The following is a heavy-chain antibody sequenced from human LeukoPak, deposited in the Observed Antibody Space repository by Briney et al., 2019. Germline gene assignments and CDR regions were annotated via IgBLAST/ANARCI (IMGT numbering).Heavy chain of an antibody. J-gene: IGHJ4*02. D-gene: IGHD3-22*01. CDR3: ARHGEADYDSSGYYYYYFDY. CDR2: IYYSGST. CDR1: GGSISSSSYY. Sequence: TSETLSLTCTVSGGSISSSSYYWGWIRQPPGKGLEWIGSIYYSGSTYYNPSLKSRVTISVDTSKNQFSLKLSSVTAADTAVYYCARHGEADYDSSGYYYYYFDYWGQGTLVTVSS. V-gene: IGHV4-39*01.